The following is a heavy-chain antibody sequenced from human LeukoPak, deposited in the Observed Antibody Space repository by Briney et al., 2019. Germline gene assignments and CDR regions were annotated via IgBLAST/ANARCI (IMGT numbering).Heavy chain of an antibody. Sequence: GRSLRLSCAASGFTFSSYGMHWVRQAPGKGLEWVAVISYDGSNTYYADSVKGRFTISRDNSKNMLYLQMNSLRAEDTAVYYCAKPYYYGSRSYMDYWGQGTLVTVFS. D-gene: IGHD3-10*01. CDR1: GFTFSSYG. CDR2: ISYDGSNT. CDR3: AKPYYYGSRSYMDY. J-gene: IGHJ4*02. V-gene: IGHV3-30*18.